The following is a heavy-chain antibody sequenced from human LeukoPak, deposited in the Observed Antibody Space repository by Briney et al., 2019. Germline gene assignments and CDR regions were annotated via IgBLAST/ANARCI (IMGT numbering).Heavy chain of an antibody. CDR3: ARGSKSVTLRYFDWLLRKDHWFDP. Sequence: ASVKVSYKASGYTFTSYDINWVRQATGQGLEWMGWMNPNSGNTGYAQKFQGRVTITRNTSISTAYMELSSLRSEDTAVYYCARGSKSVTLRYFDWLLRKDHWFDPWGQGTLVTVSS. D-gene: IGHD3-9*01. CDR2: MNPNSGNT. CDR1: GYTFTSYD. V-gene: IGHV1-8*03. J-gene: IGHJ5*02.